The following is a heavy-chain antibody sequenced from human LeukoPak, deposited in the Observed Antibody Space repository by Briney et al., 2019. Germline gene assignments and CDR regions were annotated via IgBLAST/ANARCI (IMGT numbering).Heavy chain of an antibody. CDR1: GYTFTSYY. Sequence: ASVKVSCEASGYTFTSYYMHWVRQAPGQGLEWMGIINPSGGSTSYAQKFQGRVTMTRDTSTSTVYMELSSLRSEDTAVYYCARDAPFKYCSSTSCSGFDYWGQGTLVTVSS. CDR2: INPSGGST. V-gene: IGHV1-46*03. CDR3: ARDAPFKYCSSTSCSGFDY. D-gene: IGHD2-2*01. J-gene: IGHJ4*02.